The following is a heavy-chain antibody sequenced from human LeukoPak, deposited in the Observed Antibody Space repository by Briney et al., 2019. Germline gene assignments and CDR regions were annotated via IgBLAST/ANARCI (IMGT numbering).Heavy chain of an antibody. CDR1: GFTFSSYA. D-gene: IGHD1-1*01. J-gene: IGHJ4*02. Sequence: GGSLRLSCAASGFTFSSYAMNWVRQAPGKGLEWVSSINSSGGSTYYADSVKGRFTISRDNAKNSLYLQMNSLRTEDTAVYYCARGGSGNWNAPFDYWGQGTLVTVSS. CDR3: ARGGSGNWNAPFDY. V-gene: IGHV3-21*01. CDR2: INSSGGST.